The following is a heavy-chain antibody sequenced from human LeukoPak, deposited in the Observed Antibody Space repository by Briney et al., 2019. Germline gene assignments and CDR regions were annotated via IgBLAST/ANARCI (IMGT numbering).Heavy chain of an antibody. Sequence: PPGGSLRLSCTVSGFTVSSNSMSWVRQAPGKGLEWVSFIYSDNTHYSDSVKGRFTISRDNSKNTLYLQMISLRTEDTAVYYCAKDPRRYSRTGGYFDYWGQGTLVTVSS. CDR2: IYSDNT. CDR3: AKDPRRYSRTGGYFDY. V-gene: IGHV3-66*03. CDR1: GFTVSSNS. J-gene: IGHJ4*02. D-gene: IGHD6-13*01.